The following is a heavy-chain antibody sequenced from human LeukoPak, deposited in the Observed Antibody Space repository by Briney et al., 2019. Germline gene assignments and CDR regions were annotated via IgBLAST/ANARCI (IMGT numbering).Heavy chain of an antibody. CDR1: GGSMSSSSYY. CDR2: IYYSGAN. J-gene: IGHJ4*02. CDR3: VRVRGYWLVRGYLDY. V-gene: IGHV4-39*02. D-gene: IGHD6-19*01. Sequence: SETLSLTCTVSGGSMSSSSYYWGWIRQSPGKGLEWIGSIYYSGANHYNPSLKSRVTMSVDTSKNQFSVKLTSVTATDTAVYYCVRVRGYWLVRGYLDYWGQGTHVTVSS.